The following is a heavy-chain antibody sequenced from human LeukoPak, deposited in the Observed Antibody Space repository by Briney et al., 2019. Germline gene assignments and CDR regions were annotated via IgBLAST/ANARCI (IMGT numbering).Heavy chain of an antibody. CDR2: ISNSGATT. J-gene: IGHJ4*02. Sequence: GGSLRLSCAASGFTFSSYGMSWVRQAPGKGLEWVSGISNSGATTYYADSVKGRFTISRDNSKNTLYLQMNSLGADDAALYYCGFRPGGPYYFDYWGQGTLVTVSS. CDR3: GFRPGGPYYFDY. D-gene: IGHD1-14*01. CDR1: GFTFSSYG. V-gene: IGHV3-23*01.